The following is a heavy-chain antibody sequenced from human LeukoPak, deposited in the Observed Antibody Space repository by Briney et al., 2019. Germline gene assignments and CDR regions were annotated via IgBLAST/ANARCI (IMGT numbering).Heavy chain of an antibody. V-gene: IGHV4-59*12. D-gene: IGHD3-10*01. CDR1: GFSISIYY. J-gene: IGHJ4*02. CDR3: ERRLSRRINMVRVVRTPVRGVFDY. Sequence: PSETLSLTCTVSGFSISIYYWSWIRQPPGKGLVWLGYIYYSGNTHYNPSLKSRVTISVDTSKNQLSLKLSSVTAADTAVYYCERRLSRRINMVRVVRTPVRGVFDYWGQGTLVTVSS. CDR2: IYYSGNT.